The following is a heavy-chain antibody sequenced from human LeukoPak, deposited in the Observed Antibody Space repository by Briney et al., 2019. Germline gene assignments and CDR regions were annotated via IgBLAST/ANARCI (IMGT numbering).Heavy chain of an antibody. CDR1: GFTFSSYS. J-gene: IGHJ4*02. D-gene: IGHD2-15*01. V-gene: IGHV3-21*01. CDR2: ISSSSSYI. CDR3: AGDAATSNFDY. Sequence: GGSLRLSCAASGFTFSSYSMNWVRQAPGKGLEWVSSISSSSSYIYYADSVKGRFTISRDNAKNSLYLQVNSLRAEDTAVYYCAGDAATSNFDYWGQGTLVTVSS.